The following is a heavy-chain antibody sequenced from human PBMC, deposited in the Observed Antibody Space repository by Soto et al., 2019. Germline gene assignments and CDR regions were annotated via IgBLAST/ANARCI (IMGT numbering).Heavy chain of an antibody. D-gene: IGHD2-21*01. CDR3: AIVSKVILRNDAFDI. V-gene: IGHV1-3*01. CDR2: INAGNGNT. J-gene: IGHJ3*02. Sequence: ASVKVSCKASGYTFTSYAMHWVRQAPGQRLEWMGWINAGNGNTKYSQKFQGRVTITRDTSASTAYMELSSLRSEDTAVYYCAIVSKVILRNDAFDIWGQGTMVTGSS. CDR1: GYTFTSYA.